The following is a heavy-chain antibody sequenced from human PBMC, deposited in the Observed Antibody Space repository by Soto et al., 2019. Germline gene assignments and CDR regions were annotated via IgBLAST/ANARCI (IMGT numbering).Heavy chain of an antibody. CDR1: GSTFSSYC. J-gene: IGHJ4*02. CDR2: ISGSGGST. Sequence: GGSLLLSCAASGSTFSSYCMHWVRQAPGQGQEWVSAISGSGGSTYYADSVKGRFTISRDNSKNTLYLQMNSLRAEDTAVYYCAKARAQYYDFWSGYPVDYWGQGTLVTVSS. CDR3: AKARAQYYDFWSGYPVDY. V-gene: IGHV3-23*01. D-gene: IGHD3-3*01.